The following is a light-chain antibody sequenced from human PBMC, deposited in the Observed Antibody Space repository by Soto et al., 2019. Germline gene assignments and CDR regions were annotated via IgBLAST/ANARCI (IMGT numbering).Light chain of an antibody. Sequence: EVVLTQSPGTLSLSPRERATLSCRASQSVSNNYLAWYQHKPGQAPRLLIYGASNRAPGIPDRFSGSGSGPDFTLTISRLEPEDFAVYSWQQYAASPRTFGQGTLVEVK. V-gene: IGKV3-20*01. J-gene: IGKJ1*01. CDR3: QQYAASPRT. CDR1: QSVSNNY. CDR2: GAS.